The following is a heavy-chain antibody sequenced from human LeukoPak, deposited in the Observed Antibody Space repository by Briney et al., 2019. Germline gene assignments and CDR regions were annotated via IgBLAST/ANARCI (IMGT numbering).Heavy chain of an antibody. J-gene: IGHJ4*02. CDR1: GFTFSDHH. Sequence: PGGSLSLSCAASGFTFSDHHMDWVRQAPGKGLEWIGRSRNKGRGYSTVFAASVKGRFTISRDDSKSTLYLQMNSLETEDTAVYYCSRDATGDHWGQGTLVSVSS. CDR3: SRDATGDH. V-gene: IGHV3-72*01. CDR2: SRNKGRGYST.